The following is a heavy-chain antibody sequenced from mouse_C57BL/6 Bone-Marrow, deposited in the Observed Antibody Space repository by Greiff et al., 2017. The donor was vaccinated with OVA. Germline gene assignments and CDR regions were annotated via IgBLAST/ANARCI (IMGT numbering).Heavy chain of an antibody. Sequence: QVQLQQSGAELARPGASVKMSCKASGYTFTSYTMHWVKQRPGQGLEWIGYINPSSGYTKYNQKFKDKATLTADKSSSTAYMQLSSLTSEDSAVYYCARRYYYGVPLYWFDYWGQGTTLTVSS. D-gene: IGHD1-1*01. CDR2: INPSSGYT. V-gene: IGHV1-4*01. CDR3: ARRYYYGVPLYWFDY. CDR1: GYTFTSYT. J-gene: IGHJ2*01.